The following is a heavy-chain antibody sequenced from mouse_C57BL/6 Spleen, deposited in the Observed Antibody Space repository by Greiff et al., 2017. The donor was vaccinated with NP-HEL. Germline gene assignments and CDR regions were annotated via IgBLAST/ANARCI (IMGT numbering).Heavy chain of an antibody. Sequence: EVKLQESGPGLVKPSQSLSLTCSVTGYSITSGYYWNWIRQFPGNKLEWMGYISYDGSNNYNPSLKNRISITRDTSKNQFFLKLNSVTTEDTATYYCASHYFWFAYWGQGTLVTVSA. V-gene: IGHV3-6*01. CDR3: ASHYFWFAY. D-gene: IGHD1-2*01. J-gene: IGHJ3*01. CDR2: ISYDGSN. CDR1: GYSITSGYY.